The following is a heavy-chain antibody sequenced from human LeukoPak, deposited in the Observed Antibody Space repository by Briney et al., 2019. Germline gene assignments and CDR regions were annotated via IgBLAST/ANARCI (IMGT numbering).Heavy chain of an antibody. J-gene: IGHJ6*03. CDR3: ARGTTVTTFQAGTYYYYYIDV. CDR2: IKHSGST. Sequence: SGTLSLTCAVYGGSFNGHHWTWIRQAPGKGLEWIGEIKHSGSTNYNPSLKSRVTISVDASKNNFSLKLSSVTAADTALYYCARGTTVTTFQAGTYYYYYIDVWGKGTTVAVSS. D-gene: IGHD4-17*01. V-gene: IGHV4-34*01. CDR1: GGSFNGHH.